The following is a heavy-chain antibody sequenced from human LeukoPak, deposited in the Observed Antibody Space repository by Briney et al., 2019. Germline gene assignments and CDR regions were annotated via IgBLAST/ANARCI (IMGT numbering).Heavy chain of an antibody. V-gene: IGHV1-46*01. Sequence: AASVKVSCKASGYTFTSYYLHWVRQAPGQGLEWLGLISPNGGSTNYAQKFQGRVTITTDESTSTAYMELSSLRSEDTAVYYCARGLNDCSSTSCRDNWFDPWGQGTLVTVSS. CDR2: ISPNGGST. CDR3: ARGLNDCSSTSCRDNWFDP. D-gene: IGHD2-2*01. J-gene: IGHJ5*02. CDR1: GYTFTSYY.